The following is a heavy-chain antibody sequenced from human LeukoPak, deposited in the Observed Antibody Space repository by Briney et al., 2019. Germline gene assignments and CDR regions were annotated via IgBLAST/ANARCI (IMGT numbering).Heavy chain of an antibody. CDR1: GDTFTGYY. CDR3: ARSGLYAEYHQH. D-gene: IGHD2-2*01. Sequence: GASVKVSCKASGDTFTGYYIHWVRQAPGQGLEWMGWINPNSGGTNYAQKFQGRVTMTRDTSTRTAYMDLSRLRSDDTAVYYCARSGLYAEYHQHWGQGTPVTVSS. V-gene: IGHV1-2*02. J-gene: IGHJ1*01. CDR2: INPNSGGT.